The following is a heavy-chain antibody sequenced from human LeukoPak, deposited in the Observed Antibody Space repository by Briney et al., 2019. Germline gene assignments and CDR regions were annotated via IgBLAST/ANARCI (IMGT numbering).Heavy chain of an antibody. V-gene: IGHV3-30-3*01. CDR2: ISYDGSNK. J-gene: IGHJ4*02. CDR3: ARDLGY. CDR1: GFTFSSYA. Sequence: PGRSLRLSCVASGFTFSSYAMHWVRQAPGKGLEWVAVISYDGSNKYYADSVKGRFTVSRDNSKNTLYLQMNSLRAEDTAVYYCARDLGYWGQGTLVTVSS.